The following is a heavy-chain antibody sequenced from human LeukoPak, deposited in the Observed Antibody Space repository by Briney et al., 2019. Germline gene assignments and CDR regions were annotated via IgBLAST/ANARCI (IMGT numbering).Heavy chain of an antibody. Sequence: ASVKVSCKASGYTFTSYDINWVRQATGQGLEWMGGMNPNSGNTGYAQKFQGRVTMTRNTSISTAYMELSSLRSEDTAVYYCARPLVPAAPGWFDPWGQGTLVTVSS. CDR2: MNPNSGNT. J-gene: IGHJ5*02. CDR1: GYTFTSYD. V-gene: IGHV1-8*01. CDR3: ARPLVPAAPGWFDP. D-gene: IGHD2-2*01.